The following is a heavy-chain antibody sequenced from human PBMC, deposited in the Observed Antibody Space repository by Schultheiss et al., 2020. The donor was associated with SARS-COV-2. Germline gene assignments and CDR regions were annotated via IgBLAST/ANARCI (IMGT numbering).Heavy chain of an antibody. CDR1: GGSIRSYY. CDR2: IYYSGST. CDR3: ARAVSGYYDFWSGYYTGKGAYYYYMDV. Sequence: SQTLSLTCTVSGGSIRSYYWSWIRQPPGKGLEWIGYIYYSGSTNYNPSLKSRVTISVDTSKNQFSLKLSSVTAADTAVYYCARAVSGYYDFWSGYYTGKGAYYYYMDVWGKGTTVTVSS. D-gene: IGHD3-3*01. J-gene: IGHJ6*03. V-gene: IGHV4-59*01.